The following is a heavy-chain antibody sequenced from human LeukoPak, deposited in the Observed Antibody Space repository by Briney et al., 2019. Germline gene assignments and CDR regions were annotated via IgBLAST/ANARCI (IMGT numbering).Heavy chain of an antibody. CDR3: VRGGYRGFDYEY. CDR1: GFTFNTYS. Sequence: GFLRLSCAASGFTFNTYSMNWLRLAPGRGLEWVSSISPDSNYIYYVDSVKGRFTTSRDNAKNSLYLQMNSLRAGDTAVYYCVRGGYRGFDYEYWGQGALVTVSS. CDR2: ISPDSNYI. V-gene: IGHV3-21*01. D-gene: IGHD5-12*01. J-gene: IGHJ4*02.